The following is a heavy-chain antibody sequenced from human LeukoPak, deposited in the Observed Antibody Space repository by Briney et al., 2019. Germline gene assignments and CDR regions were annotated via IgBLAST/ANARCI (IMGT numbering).Heavy chain of an antibody. V-gene: IGHV4-30-2*01. CDR1: GGSISSSGYS. D-gene: IGHD4-11*01. CDR2: IYHSGGT. J-gene: IGHJ4*02. Sequence: SETLSLTCAVSGGSISSSGYSWSWIRQPPGKGLEWIGYIYHSGGTYYNPSLKSRVTISVDRSSNQFSLKLTSVTAADTAVYYCARTVTTTHFDYWGQGTLVTVSS. CDR3: ARTVTTTHFDY.